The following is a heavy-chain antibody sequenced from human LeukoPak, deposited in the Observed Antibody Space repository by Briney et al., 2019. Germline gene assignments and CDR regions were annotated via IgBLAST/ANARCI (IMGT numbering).Heavy chain of an antibody. CDR1: GFTFSNYA. CDR2: LSASGGST. CDR3: AKVKWELIRGFDY. Sequence: GGSLRLSCAASGFTFSNYAMNWVRQAPGKGLEWVSGLSASGGSTYYADSVKSRFTISRDNSKNTLYLQMNSLKAEDTAVYYCAKVKWELIRGFDYWGQGTLVTVSS. D-gene: IGHD1-26*01. J-gene: IGHJ4*02. V-gene: IGHV3-23*01.